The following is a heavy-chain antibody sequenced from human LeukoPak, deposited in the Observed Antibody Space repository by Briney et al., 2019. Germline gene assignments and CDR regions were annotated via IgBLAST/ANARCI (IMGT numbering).Heavy chain of an antibody. J-gene: IGHJ4*02. CDR2: IKQDGSEK. Sequence: PGGSLRLSCAASEFTFITYWMSWVRQAPGKGLEWVANIKQDGSEKYYVDSVKGRFTISRDNYKNTLYLQMNSLRAEDTAVYYCATERIQLWATGGYWGQGTLVTVSS. CDR3: ATERIQLWATGGY. D-gene: IGHD5-18*01. V-gene: IGHV3-7*03. CDR1: EFTFITYW.